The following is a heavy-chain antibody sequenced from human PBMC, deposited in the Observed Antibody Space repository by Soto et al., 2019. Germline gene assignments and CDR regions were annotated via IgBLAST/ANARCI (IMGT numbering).Heavy chain of an antibody. Sequence: EVQLVESGGGLVQPGGFLRLSCAASGFAFRTYSLSWVRQDPGKGLEWVAYIDTSCSTMHYADSVEGRFAISRDNAMSSLYLQVNSLRDEDTAIYDCARDKLTGDYREAFDICGQGTVVTVSS. J-gene: IGHJ3*02. D-gene: IGHD7-27*01. CDR2: IDTSCSTM. CDR1: GFAFRTYS. V-gene: IGHV3-48*02. CDR3: ARDKLTGDYREAFDI.